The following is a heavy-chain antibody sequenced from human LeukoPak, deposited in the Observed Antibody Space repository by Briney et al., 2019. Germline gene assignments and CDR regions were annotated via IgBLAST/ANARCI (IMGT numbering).Heavy chain of an antibody. CDR1: GFTFSSYW. Sequence: GGSLRLSCAASGFTFSSYWMSWVRQAPGKGLEWVANIKQDGSEKYYVDSVKGRFTISRDNAKNSLYLQMNSLRAEDTAVYYCARAGVVVVAAEFDPWGQGTLVTVSS. CDR3: ARAGVVVVAAEFDP. J-gene: IGHJ5*02. CDR2: IKQDGSEK. D-gene: IGHD2-15*01. V-gene: IGHV3-7*04.